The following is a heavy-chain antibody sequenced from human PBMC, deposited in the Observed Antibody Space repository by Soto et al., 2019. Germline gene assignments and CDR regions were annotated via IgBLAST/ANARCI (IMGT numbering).Heavy chain of an antibody. CDR3: ARKPSTDVIDV. CDR1: GFSLSTSGVG. CDR2: IYCNDDQ. J-gene: IGHJ6*02. Sequence: QIPLKESGPTVVKHEQSLTLTCTFSGFSLSTSGVGVAWIRQPPGKALEWLALIYCNDDQRYSPPLKSRLTITKDSSKNQAIPTMTNIIPVETASQDWARKPSTDVIDVCAQGTSLTVSS. V-gene: IGHV2-5*01.